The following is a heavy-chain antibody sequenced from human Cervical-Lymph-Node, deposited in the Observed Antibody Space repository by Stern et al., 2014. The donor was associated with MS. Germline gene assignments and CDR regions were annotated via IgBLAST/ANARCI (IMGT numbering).Heavy chain of an antibody. CDR1: GGSFSGYY. CDR2: INHSGST. Sequence: QVQLQQWGAGLLKPSETLSLTCAVYGGSFSGYYWSWIRQPPGKGLEWIGEINHSGSTTYNPSLKSRVTRSVDTSKNQFSLKLSSVTAADTAVYYCARGLYSSSLFDPWGQGTLVTVSS. D-gene: IGHD6-13*01. V-gene: IGHV4-34*01. J-gene: IGHJ5*02. CDR3: ARGLYSSSLFDP.